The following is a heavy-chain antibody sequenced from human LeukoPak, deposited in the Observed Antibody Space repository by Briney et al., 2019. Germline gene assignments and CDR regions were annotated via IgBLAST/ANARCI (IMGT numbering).Heavy chain of an antibody. V-gene: IGHV3-23*01. J-gene: IGHJ4*02. CDR1: GFTFSSYA. CDR2: ISGSGGST. CDR3: AKGVAYYYDSSGYSKNTYYFDY. D-gene: IGHD3-22*01. Sequence: PGGSLRLSCAASGFTFSSYAMSWVRQAPGKGLEWVSAISGSGGSTYYADSVKGRFTISRDNSKNTLYLQMNSLRAEDTAVYYCAKGVAYYYDSSGYSKNTYYFDYWGQGTLVTVSS.